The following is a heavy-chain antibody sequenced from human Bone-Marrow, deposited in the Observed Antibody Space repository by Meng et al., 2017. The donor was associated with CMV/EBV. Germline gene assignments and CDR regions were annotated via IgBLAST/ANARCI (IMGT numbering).Heavy chain of an antibody. Sequence: ASVKVSCKASGYTFTDYYIHWVRQAPGQGLEWMGIINPSGGSTSYAQKFQGRVTMTRDTSISTAYMELSRLRSDDTAVYYCARDERGSSSEFDYWGQGTLVTVSS. D-gene: IGHD6-6*01. CDR3: ARDERGSSSEFDY. V-gene: IGHV1-2*02. CDR2: INPSGGST. J-gene: IGHJ4*02. CDR1: GYTFTDYY.